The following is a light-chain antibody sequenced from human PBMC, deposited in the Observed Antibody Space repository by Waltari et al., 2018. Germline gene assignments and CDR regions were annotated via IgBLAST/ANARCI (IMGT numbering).Light chain of an antibody. CDR3: CSYAGGATVL. J-gene: IGLJ3*02. V-gene: IGLV2-23*02. CDR2: EVS. CDR1: SSDVGAYNL. Sequence: QSALAQPASVSGSPGQSITISCSGTSSDVGAYNLVSWYQHHPGKAPKLTISEVSARPSGISHRFSGSKSGNTASLTISGLQAEDEADYYCCSYAGGATVLFGGGTKLTVL.